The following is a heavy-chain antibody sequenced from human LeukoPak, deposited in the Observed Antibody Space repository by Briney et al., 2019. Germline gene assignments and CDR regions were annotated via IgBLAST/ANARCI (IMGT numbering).Heavy chain of an antibody. CDR2: ISSRSSYI. D-gene: IGHD3-22*01. V-gene: IGHV3-21*06. CDR1: GFTFSSYS. Sequence: GGSLRLSCAASGFTFSSYSMNWVRQAPGKGLEWVSSISSRSSYIYYADPVKGRFTISRDNAKNSLYLQMNSLRAEDTAVYYCAREDYYDSSGYDYWGQGTLVTVSS. J-gene: IGHJ4*02. CDR3: AREDYYDSSGYDY.